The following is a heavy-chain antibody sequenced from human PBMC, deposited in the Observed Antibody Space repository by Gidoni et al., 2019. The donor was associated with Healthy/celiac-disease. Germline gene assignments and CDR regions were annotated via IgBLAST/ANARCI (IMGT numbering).Heavy chain of an antibody. CDR3: AREGSGDSSSWFYFDY. J-gene: IGHJ4*02. D-gene: IGHD6-13*01. CDR2: ISYDGSNK. Sequence: QVQLVESGGGVVQPGRSLSLSCAASGFTFISFAMHWVRQAPGKGLEWVAVISYDGSNKYYADSVKGRFTISRDNSKNTLYLQMNSLRAEDTAVYYCAREGSGDSSSWFYFDYWGQGTLVTVSS. CDR1: GFTFISFA. V-gene: IGHV3-30-3*01.